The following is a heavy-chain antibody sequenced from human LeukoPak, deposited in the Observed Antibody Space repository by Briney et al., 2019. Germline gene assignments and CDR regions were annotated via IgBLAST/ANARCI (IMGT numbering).Heavy chain of an antibody. CDR2: FDPEDGET. CDR3: AMTNYYGSGSYYGFDY. D-gene: IGHD3-10*01. CDR1: GYTLTELS. Sequence: ASVKVSCKVSGYTLTELSIHWVRQAPGKGLEWMGGFDPEDGETIYAQKFQGRVTMTEDTSTDTSYMELSSLRSEDTAVYYCAMTNYYGSGSYYGFDYWGQGTLVTVSS. V-gene: IGHV1-24*01. J-gene: IGHJ4*02.